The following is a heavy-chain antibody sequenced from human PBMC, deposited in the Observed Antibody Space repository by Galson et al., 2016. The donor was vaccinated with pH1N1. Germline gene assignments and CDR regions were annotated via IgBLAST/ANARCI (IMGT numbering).Heavy chain of an antibody. V-gene: IGHV3-7*01. D-gene: IGHD2-8*02. J-gene: IGHJ5*02. Sequence: SLRLSCAASGFTFTDFWMTWVRQPPGRGLEWVANIKQDGSDQNYVDSVKGRFTISRDNAKNSLYLQMDSLGAEDTAAYYRIREYWSLYHWGQGTLVTVST. CDR2: IKQDGSDQ. CDR1: GFTFTDFW. CDR3: IREYWSLYH.